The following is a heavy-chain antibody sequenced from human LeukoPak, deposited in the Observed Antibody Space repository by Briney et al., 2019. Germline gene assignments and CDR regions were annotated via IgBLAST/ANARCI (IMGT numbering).Heavy chain of an antibody. D-gene: IGHD3-22*01. CDR3: ASTYYYDSSGYPYYFYYGMDV. Sequence: SVKVSCKASGGTFSSYAISWVRQAPGQGLEWMGGIIPIFGTANYAQKFQGRVTITADESTSTAYMELSSLRSEDTAVYYCASTYYYDSSGYPYYFYYGMDVWGQGTTVTVSS. J-gene: IGHJ6*02. CDR2: IIPIFGTA. CDR1: GGTFSSYA. V-gene: IGHV1-69*01.